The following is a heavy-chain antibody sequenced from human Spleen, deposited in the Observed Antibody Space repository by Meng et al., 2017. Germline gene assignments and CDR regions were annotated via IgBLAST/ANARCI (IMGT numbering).Heavy chain of an antibody. D-gene: IGHD1-1*01. CDR1: GGSISSNNW. J-gene: IGHJ4*02. V-gene: IGHV4-4*02. CDR2: IYYSGST. Sequence: QVQLQESGPGLVKPSGTLSLTCAISGGSISSNNWWSWVRQAPGKGLEWIGYIYYSGSTYYNPSLKSRLTILLDTSKKQFSLRLTSVTAADTAVYYCVRENWKSTIDYSGQGTLVTVSS. CDR3: VRENWKSTIDY.